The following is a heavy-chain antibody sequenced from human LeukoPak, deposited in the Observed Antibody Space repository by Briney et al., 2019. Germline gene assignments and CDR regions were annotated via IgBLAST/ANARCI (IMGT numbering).Heavy chain of an antibody. CDR1: GFTFSSYS. V-gene: IGHV3-21*01. Sequence: GGSLRLSCAASGFTFSSYSMNWVRQAPGKGLEWVSSISSSSSYIYYADSVKGRFTISRDNAKNSLYLQMNSLRAEDTAVYYCAKQSTWALYYFDYWGQGTQVTVSS. D-gene: IGHD3-16*01. J-gene: IGHJ4*02. CDR3: AKQSTWALYYFDY. CDR2: ISSSSSYI.